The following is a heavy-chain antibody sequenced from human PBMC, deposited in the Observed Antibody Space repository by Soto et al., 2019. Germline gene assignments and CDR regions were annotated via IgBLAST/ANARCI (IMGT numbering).Heavy chain of an antibody. CDR3: ARRYGSGNNNNLLRFDT. D-gene: IGHD3-10*01. V-gene: IGHV1-18*01. CDR2: ISVYNGHT. CDR1: GYSFSSYG. Sequence: QVQLMQSGAEVKKPGASVKVSCKASGYSFSSYGISWVRQAPGQGLEWMGWISVYNGHTNYAQKFQGRVTMTTDTSTSIAYMELRSLRSDDTAVYYCARRYGSGNNNNLLRFDTWGQGTLVTVSS. J-gene: IGHJ5*02.